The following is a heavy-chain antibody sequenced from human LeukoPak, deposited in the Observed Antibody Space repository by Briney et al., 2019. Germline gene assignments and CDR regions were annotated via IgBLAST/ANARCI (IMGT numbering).Heavy chain of an antibody. V-gene: IGHV3-21*01. CDR3: VRDNWYSSSWVFDS. J-gene: IGHJ4*02. CDR1: GFILSSYS. Sequence: PGGSLRLSCAASGFILSSYSMNWGRQAPGKGLEWGSSIRSGTSYKYYADSVKGRSTISRDNAKKSLYLQMNSLRAEDTAIYYCVRDNWYSSSWVFDSWGQGTVVSVS. CDR2: IRSGTSYK. D-gene: IGHD6-13*01.